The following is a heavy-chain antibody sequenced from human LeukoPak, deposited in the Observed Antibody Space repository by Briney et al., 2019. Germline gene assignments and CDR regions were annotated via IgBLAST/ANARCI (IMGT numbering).Heavy chain of an antibody. V-gene: IGHV1-69*04. J-gene: IGHJ5*02. D-gene: IGHD5-12*01. CDR3: ARDLKATPYWFDP. CDR1: VGTFSSYA. CDR2: IIPILGIA. Sequence: SSVTVSCKASVGTFSSYAISWVRQAPGQGLEWMGRIIPILGIANYAQKFQSRVTITADKSTSTAYMEQSSLRSEDTAVYYCARDLKATPYWFDPWGQGTLVTVSS.